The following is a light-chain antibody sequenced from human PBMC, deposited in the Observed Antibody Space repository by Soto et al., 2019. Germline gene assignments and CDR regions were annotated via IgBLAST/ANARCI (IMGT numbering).Light chain of an antibody. CDR2: EVS. J-gene: IGKJ2*01. Sequence: DVLMTQSPLSLPVTLGQPASISCRSSQSLVHSDGNTYLNWFQQRPGQPPRRLIYEVSNRDSGVPDRFSGSGSGTDFTLTISRVEAEDVGVYYCLQGLHWPYTFGQGTKLEIK. V-gene: IGKV2-30*02. CDR1: QSLVHSDGNTY. CDR3: LQGLHWPYT.